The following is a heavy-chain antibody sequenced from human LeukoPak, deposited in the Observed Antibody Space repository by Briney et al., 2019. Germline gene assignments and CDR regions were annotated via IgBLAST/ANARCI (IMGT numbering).Heavy chain of an antibody. D-gene: IGHD3-16*01. CDR1: GGSFSGYY. CDR2: INHSGST. Sequence: SETLSLTCAVYGGSFSGYYWSWIRQPPGKGLEWIGEINHSGSTNYNPSLKSRVTISVDTSKNQFSLKLSSVTAADTAVYYCTSDFVGGAFDIWGQGTMVTVSS. J-gene: IGHJ3*02. CDR3: TSDFVGGAFDI. V-gene: IGHV4-34*03.